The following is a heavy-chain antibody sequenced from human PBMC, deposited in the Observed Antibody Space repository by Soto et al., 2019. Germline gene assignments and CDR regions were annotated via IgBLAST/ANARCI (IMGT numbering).Heavy chain of an antibody. CDR2: IGPESGAT. Sequence: QVQLVQSGAEVKKPGASVKVSCKASGYSFTGHYINWVRQAPEQGPEWMGEIGPESGATRYAQKFQGRVTMTMDTSITTVYMELNNLRPDDTAIYYCGRGRSGQIVVFYWGQGTPVTVSS. J-gene: IGHJ4*02. CDR3: GRGRSGQIVVFY. CDR1: GYSFTGHY. D-gene: IGHD1-26*01. V-gene: IGHV1-2*02.